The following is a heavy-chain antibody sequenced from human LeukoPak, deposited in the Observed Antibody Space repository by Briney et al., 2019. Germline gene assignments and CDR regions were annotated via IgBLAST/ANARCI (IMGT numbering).Heavy chain of an antibody. D-gene: IGHD3-9*01. J-gene: IGHJ5*02. CDR2: INPSGGST. CDR1: GYTFSSNY. CDR3: AKDWHILTGRNCFDP. Sequence: ASVKVSCKASGYTFSSNYIYWVRQAPGQGLEWMGIINPSGGSTNYAQKFQGRVTMTTDTSTSTAYMELRSLRFDDTAIYYCAKDWHILTGRNCFDPWGQGTLVTVSS. V-gene: IGHV1-46*01.